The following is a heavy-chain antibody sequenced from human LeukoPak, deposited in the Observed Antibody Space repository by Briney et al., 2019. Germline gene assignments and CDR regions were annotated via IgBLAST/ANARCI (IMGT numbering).Heavy chain of an antibody. CDR3: TGAPMIVVVIYDY. Sequence: SETLSLTCAVYGGSFSGYYWSWIRQPPGKGLEWIGEINHSGSTNYNPSLKSRVTISVDTSKNQFSLKLSSATAADTTVYYCTGAPMIVVVIYDYWGQGTLVTVSS. J-gene: IGHJ4*02. D-gene: IGHD3-22*01. CDR2: INHSGST. V-gene: IGHV4-34*01. CDR1: GGSFSGYY.